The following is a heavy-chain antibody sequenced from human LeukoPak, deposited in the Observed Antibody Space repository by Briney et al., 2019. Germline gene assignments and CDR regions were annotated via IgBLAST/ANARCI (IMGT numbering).Heavy chain of an antibody. Sequence: GGSLRLSCAASGFTFNDYYMSWIRQAPGKGLEWLSYINIGGTNTHYADSVKGRFTISRDNAKNSLYLQMNSLRAEDTAVYYCARDRRYSYGQYYYYGMDVWGQGTTVTVSS. J-gene: IGHJ6*02. D-gene: IGHD5-18*01. CDR1: GFTFNDYY. CDR2: INIGGTNT. V-gene: IGHV3-11*01. CDR3: ARDRRYSYGQYYYYGMDV.